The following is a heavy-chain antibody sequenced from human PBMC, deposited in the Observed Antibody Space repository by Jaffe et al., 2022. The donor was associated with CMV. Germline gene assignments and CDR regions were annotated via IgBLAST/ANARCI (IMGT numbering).Heavy chain of an antibody. V-gene: IGHV3-21*01. CDR3: ARNSPRGYCSGGSCYPFDY. D-gene: IGHD2-15*01. CDR1: GFTFSSYS. J-gene: IGHJ4*02. Sequence: EVQLVESGGGLVKPGGSLRLSCAASGFTFSSYSMNWVRQAPGKGLEWVSSISSSSSYIYYADSVKGRFTISRDNAKNSLYLQMNSLRAEDTAVYYCARNSPRGYCSGGSCYPFDYWGQGTLVTVSS. CDR2: ISSSSSYI.